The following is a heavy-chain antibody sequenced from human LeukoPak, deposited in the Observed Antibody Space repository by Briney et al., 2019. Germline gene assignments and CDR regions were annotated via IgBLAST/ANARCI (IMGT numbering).Heavy chain of an antibody. V-gene: IGHV3-7*01. J-gene: IGHJ4*02. CDR3: VRDFADSSSWTDY. Sequence: GGSLRLSCAASGFTFSSYWMSWVRQAPGKGLEWVANIKQDGSEKYYVDSVKGRFTISRDNAKNSLYLQMSSLRAEDTAVYYCVRDFADSSSWTDYWGQGTLVTVSS. CDR2: IKQDGSEK. CDR1: GFTFSSYW. D-gene: IGHD6-13*01.